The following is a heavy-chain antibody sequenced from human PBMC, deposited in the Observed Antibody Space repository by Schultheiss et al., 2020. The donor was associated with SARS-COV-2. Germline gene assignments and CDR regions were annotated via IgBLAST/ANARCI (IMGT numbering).Heavy chain of an antibody. CDR3: ARRMAAYWFDP. CDR2: IYYSGST. V-gene: IGHV4-61*08. CDR1: GGSISSGGYY. D-gene: IGHD2-8*01. Sequence: SETLSLTCTVSGGSISSGGYYWSWIRQPPGKGLEWIGYIYYSGSTNYNPSLKSRVTISVDTSKNQFSLKLSSVTAADTAVYYCARRMAAYWFDPWGQGTLVTVSS. J-gene: IGHJ5*02.